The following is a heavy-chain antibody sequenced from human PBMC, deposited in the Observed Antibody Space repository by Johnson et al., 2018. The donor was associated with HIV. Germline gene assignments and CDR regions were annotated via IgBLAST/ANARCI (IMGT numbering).Heavy chain of an antibody. CDR1: GFTFSSYA. Sequence: QVQLVESGGGVVQPGRSLRLSCAASGFTFSSYAMHWVRQAPGKGLEWVAVISYDGSNKYYADSVTGRFTISRDNSKNTLYLQMNSMRAEDTAVYYCARERGRIAADAFDIWGQGTTVTVSS. V-gene: IGHV3-30*04. J-gene: IGHJ3*02. CDR3: ARERGRIAADAFDI. D-gene: IGHD6-13*01. CDR2: ISYDGSNK.